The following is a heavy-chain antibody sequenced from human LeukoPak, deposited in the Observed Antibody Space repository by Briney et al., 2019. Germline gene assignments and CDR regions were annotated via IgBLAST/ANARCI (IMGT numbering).Heavy chain of an antibody. CDR1: GYTFTGYY. Sequence: ASVKVSCKASGYTFTGYYMHWVRQAPGQGLEWMGIINPSGGSTSYAQKFQGRVTMTRDTSTSTVYMELSSLRSEDTAVYYCAGEEDQWLLGYWGQGTLVTVSS. CDR2: INPSGGST. V-gene: IGHV1-46*01. CDR3: AGEEDQWLLGY. D-gene: IGHD6-19*01. J-gene: IGHJ4*02.